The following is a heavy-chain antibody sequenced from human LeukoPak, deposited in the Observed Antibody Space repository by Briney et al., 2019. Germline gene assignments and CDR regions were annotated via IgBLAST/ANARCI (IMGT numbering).Heavy chain of an antibody. J-gene: IGHJ2*01. CDR1: GGSISSYY. CDR2: IYYGGST. V-gene: IGHV4-59*01. CDR3: ARDSWLVHDHWSFDL. Sequence: SETLSLTCTVSGGSISSYYWSWIRQPPGKGLEWIGYIYYGGSTNYNPSLKSRVTISVDTSKNQFSLKLSSVTAADTAVYYCARDSWLVHDHWSFDLWGRGTLVTLSS. D-gene: IGHD6-19*01.